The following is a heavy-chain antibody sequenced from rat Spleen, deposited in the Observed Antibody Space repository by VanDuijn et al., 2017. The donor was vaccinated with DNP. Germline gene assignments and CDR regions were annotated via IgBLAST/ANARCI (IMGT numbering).Heavy chain of an antibody. V-gene: IGHV5-22*01. Sequence: EVQLVESGGGLVQPGRSLKLSCAASGFTFTDFYMAWVRQAPTKGLEWVAYISYDGGITFYGDSVKGRFAISRDNAKSTLYLQMNSLRSEDMATYYCARYITGIVFDYWGQGVMVTVSS. CDR1: GFTFTDFY. CDR2: ISYDGGIT. D-gene: IGHD1-6*01. CDR3: ARYITGIVFDY. J-gene: IGHJ2*01.